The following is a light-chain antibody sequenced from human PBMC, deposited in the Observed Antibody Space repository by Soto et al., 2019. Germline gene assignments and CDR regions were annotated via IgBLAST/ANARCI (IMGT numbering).Light chain of an antibody. V-gene: IGKV3-20*01. Sequence: EIVLTQSPGTLSLPPGERATLSCRARQSVSSSYLAWYQQKPGQAPRLLIYGASSRATGIPDRFSGSGSGTDFTITISRREPEDFAVYYCQQYGSSPPDTFGQGTKLEIK. CDR2: GAS. CDR1: QSVSSSY. CDR3: QQYGSSPPDT. J-gene: IGKJ2*01.